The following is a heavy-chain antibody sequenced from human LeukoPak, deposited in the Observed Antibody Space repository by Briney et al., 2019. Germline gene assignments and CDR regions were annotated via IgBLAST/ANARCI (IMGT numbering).Heavy chain of an antibody. V-gene: IGHV3-23*01. Sequence: GGSLTLSCAASGFPFSNYAMSWVREAPGKGLEGVSTISDRGGSRYYAASVKDQLTISRYNSKNKLYLQMDSLRAEDTAIHYCAKVPYSDYGAGRPPFMDVWGQGTTVAVSS. CDR2: ISDRGGSR. CDR3: AKVPYSDYGAGRPPFMDV. D-gene: IGHD3-10*01. J-gene: IGHJ6*02. CDR1: GFPFSNYA.